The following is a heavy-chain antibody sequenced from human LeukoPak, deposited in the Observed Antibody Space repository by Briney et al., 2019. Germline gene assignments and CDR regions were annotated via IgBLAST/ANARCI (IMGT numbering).Heavy chain of an antibody. Sequence: SVKVSCKASGGTFSSYAISWVRQAPGQGLEWMGGIIPIFGTANYAQKFQGRVTITADESTSTAYMELSSLRSEDTAVYYCARGPTECSSTSCYEKLGGYYYYYGMDVWGKGTTVTVSS. CDR1: GGTFSSYA. D-gene: IGHD2-2*01. CDR2: IIPIFGTA. CDR3: ARGPTECSSTSCYEKLGGYYYYYGMDV. V-gene: IGHV1-69*13. J-gene: IGHJ6*04.